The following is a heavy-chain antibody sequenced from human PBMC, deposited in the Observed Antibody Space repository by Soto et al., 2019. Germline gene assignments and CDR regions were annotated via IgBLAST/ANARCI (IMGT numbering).Heavy chain of an antibody. D-gene: IGHD5-12*01. V-gene: IGHV4-39*01. J-gene: IGHJ5*02. CDR2: IYYSGST. CDR1: GGSISSSSYY. Sequence: QLQLQESGPGLVKPSETLSLTCTVSGGSISSSSYYWGWIRQPPGKGLEWIGSIYYSGSTYYNPSPNSRVTIPVDTSKNQSSLKLSSVTAADTAVYYCARHRRDGYKSDGGGWFDPWGQGTLVTVSS. CDR3: ARHRRDGYKSDGGGWFDP.